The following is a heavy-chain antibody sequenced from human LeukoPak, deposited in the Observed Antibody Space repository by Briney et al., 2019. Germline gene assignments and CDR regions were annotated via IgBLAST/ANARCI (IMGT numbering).Heavy chain of an antibody. Sequence: GGSLRLSCAASGFSFSDHYMSWIRQAPGKGLEWVSHITNSSSNTNYADSVKGRFTISRDNGKNSLYLQMNSLRAEDTTVYYCARDSGGGSFDLWGRGTLVTVSS. CDR3: ARDSGGGSFDL. V-gene: IGHV3-11*06. CDR1: GFSFSDHY. CDR2: ITNSSSNT. D-gene: IGHD6-19*01. J-gene: IGHJ2*01.